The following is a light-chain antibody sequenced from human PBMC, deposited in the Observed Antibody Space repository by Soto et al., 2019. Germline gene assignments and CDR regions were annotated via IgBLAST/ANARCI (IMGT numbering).Light chain of an antibody. V-gene: IGKV3-20*01. CDR3: QQYGTLIT. Sequence: EIVLTQSPGTLSLSPGERATLSCMASQSVSSSYLAWYQQKPGQAPRLLIYDSFSRATGIPDRFSGSGSGTDFTLTISRLEPEDSAVYYCQQYGTLITFGQGTRLEIK. J-gene: IGKJ5*01. CDR1: QSVSSSY. CDR2: DSF.